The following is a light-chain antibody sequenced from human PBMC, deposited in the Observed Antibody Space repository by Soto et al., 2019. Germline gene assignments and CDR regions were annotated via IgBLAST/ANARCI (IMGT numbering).Light chain of an antibody. CDR1: QGISSR. CDR2: AAS. V-gene: IGKV1-17*03. Sequence: DLQMSQSPSALSASVGARVTSSGRASQGISSRLAWYQQKPGKVPQRLIYAASSLQTGVPSRFSGSGSGTDFTLTISSLQPEDFATYYCLQHDSFPPTFGQGTRLEIK. J-gene: IGKJ5*01. CDR3: LQHDSFPPT.